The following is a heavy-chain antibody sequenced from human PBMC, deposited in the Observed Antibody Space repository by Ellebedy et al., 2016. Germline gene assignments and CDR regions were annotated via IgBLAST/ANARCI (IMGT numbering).Heavy chain of an antibody. CDR3: ARGGRAGYSSSWYRGSGLDS. CDR1: GVSFSGYY. V-gene: IGHV4-34*01. CDR2: INDSGST. D-gene: IGHD6-13*01. Sequence: SETLSLTCAVYGVSFSGYYWSWIRQPPGKGLEWIGEINDSGSTNYNPSLESRITISVDTSKNQFSLRLSSVTAADTAMYYCARGGRAGYSSSWYRGSGLDSWGQGTLVTVSS. J-gene: IGHJ4*02.